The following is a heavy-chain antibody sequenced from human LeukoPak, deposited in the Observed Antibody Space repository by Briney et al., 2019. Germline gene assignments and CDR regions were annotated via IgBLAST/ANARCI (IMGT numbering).Heavy chain of an antibody. Sequence: SETLSLTCTVSGGSISSSSYYWGWIRQPPGKGLEWIGSIYYSGSTYYNPSLKSRVTISVDTSKNQFSLKLGSVTAADTAMYYCARGRQQMVLGTDYWSQGTLVTVSS. D-gene: IGHD6-13*01. CDR1: GGSISSSSYY. CDR3: ARGRQQMVLGTDY. J-gene: IGHJ4*02. V-gene: IGHV4-39*07. CDR2: IYYSGST.